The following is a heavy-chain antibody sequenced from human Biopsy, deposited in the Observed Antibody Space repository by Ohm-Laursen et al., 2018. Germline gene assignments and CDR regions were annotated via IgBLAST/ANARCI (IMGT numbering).Heavy chain of an antibody. Sequence: SVKVSCKAPGGTFTNYDINWVRQAPGQGLEWLGGNIPIFGTGNYAQKFQDRVTVAADTSTSTATMELSSLRSDDRAVYYCAAKLTDYFHHWGQGTLVIVSS. CDR1: GGTFTNYD. J-gene: IGHJ1*01. CDR3: AAKLTDYFHH. V-gene: IGHV1-69*06. CDR2: NIPIFGTG. D-gene: IGHD3-9*01.